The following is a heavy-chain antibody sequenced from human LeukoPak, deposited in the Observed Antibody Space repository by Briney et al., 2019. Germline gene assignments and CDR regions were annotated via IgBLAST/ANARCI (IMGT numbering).Heavy chain of an antibody. D-gene: IGHD4-17*01. J-gene: IGHJ4*02. CDR2: INWNGGST. V-gene: IGHV3-20*04. CDR1: GFTFEDYG. CDR3: ARGGYGDYMGD. Sequence: GGSLRLSCAASGFTFEDYGMSWARQAPGKGLEWVSGINWNGGSTGYADSVKGRFTISRDNAKNCLYLQMNSLRAEDTAFYYCARGGYGDYMGDCGQGTVVTVSS.